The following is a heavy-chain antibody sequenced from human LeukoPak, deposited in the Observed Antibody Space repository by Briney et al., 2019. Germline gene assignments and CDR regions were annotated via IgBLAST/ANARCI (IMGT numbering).Heavy chain of an antibody. J-gene: IGHJ4*02. D-gene: IGHD3-10*01. CDR1: RFSFSNYW. CDR2: VKSDGSNP. CDR3: ARDIVSGSGSLDY. V-gene: IGHV3-74*01. Sequence: GGSLRLSCAASRFSFSNYWMHWVRQAPGKGLVWVSRVKSDGSNPSYADSVKGRFTISRDNAENMLYLQMNTLGAEDTAVYYCARDIVSGSGSLDYWGQGTLVTVSS.